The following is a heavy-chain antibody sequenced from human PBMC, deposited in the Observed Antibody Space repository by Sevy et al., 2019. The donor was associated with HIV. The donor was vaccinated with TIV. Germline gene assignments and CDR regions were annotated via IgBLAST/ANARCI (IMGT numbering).Heavy chain of an antibody. J-gene: IGHJ4*02. CDR1: GFIFNKYS. V-gene: IGHV3-21*04. CDR2: ISSDGTYI. D-gene: IGHD4-17*01. Sequence: GGSLRLSCEVSGFIFNKYSMNWVRQAPGKGLEWVSSISSDGTYIYYADSLKGRITISRDNARNSLYLQMNSLRAEDTAVYYCAKDRYGDRHFDYWGQGTLVTVSS. CDR3: AKDRYGDRHFDY.